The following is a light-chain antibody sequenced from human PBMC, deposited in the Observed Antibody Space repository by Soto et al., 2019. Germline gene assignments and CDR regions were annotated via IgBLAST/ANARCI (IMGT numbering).Light chain of an antibody. J-gene: IGKJ1*01. CDR3: QQYSNWPPWT. CDR2: GAS. Sequence: EIVMSQSPATRSVSPDARATLHCSARQTSSSSLAWYQQRPGQAPRLLIYGASTRATGIPARFSGSGSGTEFTLTISSLQSEDFAVYYCQQYSNWPPWTFGQGTKVAIK. CDR1: QTSSSS. V-gene: IGKV3-15*01.